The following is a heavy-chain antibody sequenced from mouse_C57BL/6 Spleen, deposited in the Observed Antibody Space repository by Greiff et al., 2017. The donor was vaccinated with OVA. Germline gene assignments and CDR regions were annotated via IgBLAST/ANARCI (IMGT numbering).Heavy chain of an antibody. J-gene: IGHJ4*01. CDR1: GYTFTEYT. V-gene: IGHV1-62-2*01. CDR3: ARHYYYYGSYAMDY. CDR2: IYPGSGST. Sequence: QVQLQQSGAELVKPGASVKLSCKASGYTFTEYTIHWVKQRSGQGLEWIGGIYPGSGSTKYNEKFKDKATLTADTSSSTVYMELSRLTSEDSAVYICARHYYYYGSYAMDYWGQGTSVTVSS. D-gene: IGHD1-1*01.